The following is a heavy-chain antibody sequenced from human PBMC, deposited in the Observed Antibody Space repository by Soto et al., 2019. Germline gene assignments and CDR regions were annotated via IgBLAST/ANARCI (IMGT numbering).Heavy chain of an antibody. CDR2: IYYSGST. V-gene: IGHV4-61*01. Sequence: SETLSLTCTVSGGSVSSGSYYWSWIRQPPGKGLACIGYIYYSGSTNYNPSLKSRVTISVDTSKNQFSLKLTSVTAADTAVYYCARMRIAARQNPYCSYGMDVWGQGTTVTVSS. J-gene: IGHJ6*02. CDR1: GGSVSSGSYY. D-gene: IGHD6-6*01. CDR3: ARMRIAARQNPYCSYGMDV.